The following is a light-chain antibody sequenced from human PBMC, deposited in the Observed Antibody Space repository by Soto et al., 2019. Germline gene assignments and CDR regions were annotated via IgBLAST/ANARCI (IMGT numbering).Light chain of an antibody. CDR2: EVN. V-gene: IGLV2-14*01. Sequence: QSALTQPASVSGSPGQSITISCTGTSSDVGGYNYVSWYQQHPGKAPKVMIYEVNNRPSGVSNRFSGSKSGNTASLTISGLQAEDEADYYCSSFTRSSTYVFGSGTKLTVL. J-gene: IGLJ1*01. CDR1: SSDVGGYNY. CDR3: SSFTRSSTYV.